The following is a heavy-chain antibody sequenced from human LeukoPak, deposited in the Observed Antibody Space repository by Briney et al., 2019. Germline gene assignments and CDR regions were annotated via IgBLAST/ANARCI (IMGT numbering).Heavy chain of an antibody. V-gene: IGHV4-34*01. CDR3: ARGPPLRFITIFGVVITYAFDI. CDR2: INHSGST. J-gene: IGHJ3*02. CDR1: GGSFSGYY. D-gene: IGHD3-3*01. Sequence: PSETLSLTCAVYGGSFSGYYWSWIRQPPGKGLEWIGEINHSGSTKYNPSLKSRVTISVDTSKNQFSLKLSSVTAADTAVYYCARGPPLRFITIFGVVITYAFDIWGQGTMVTVSS.